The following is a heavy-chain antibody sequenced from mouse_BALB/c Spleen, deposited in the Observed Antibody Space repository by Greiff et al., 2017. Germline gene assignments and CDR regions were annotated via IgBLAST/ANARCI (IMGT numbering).Heavy chain of an antibody. CDR3: ARQPPITTVGAMDY. V-gene: IGHV5-12-1*01. Sequence: EVKLVESGGGLVKPGGSLKLSCAASGFAFSSYDMSWVRQTPEKRLEWVAYISSGGGSTYYPDTVKGRFTISRDNAKNTLYLQMSSLKSEDTAMYYCARQPPITTVGAMDYWGQGTSVTVSS. J-gene: IGHJ4*01. CDR2: ISSGGGST. D-gene: IGHD1-1*01. CDR1: GFAFSSYD.